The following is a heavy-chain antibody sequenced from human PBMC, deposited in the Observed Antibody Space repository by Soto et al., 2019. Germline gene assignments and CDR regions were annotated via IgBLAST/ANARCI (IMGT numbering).Heavy chain of an antibody. D-gene: IGHD2-15*01. Sequence: EVQLLESGGGLAQPGGSLRLSCAASGFTFSSYAMSWVRQAPGKGLEWVSTISGSGGSTYYADSVTGRFTISRDNSKNTLFLQMKRLGVEDTAVYYCAKGRGYCCGGCCFWFGFWGQGALVTVSS. CDR2: ISGSGGST. CDR3: AKGRGYCCGGCCFWFGF. J-gene: IGHJ4*02. CDR1: GFTFSSYA. V-gene: IGHV3-23*01.